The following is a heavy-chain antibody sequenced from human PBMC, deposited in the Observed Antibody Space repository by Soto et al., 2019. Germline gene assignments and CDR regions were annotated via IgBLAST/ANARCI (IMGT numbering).Heavy chain of an antibody. J-gene: IGHJ5*02. CDR3: ARDAPLSPPNRFDP. CDR1: GYTFTSYG. Sequence: GASVKVSCKAPGYTFTSYGISWVRQAPGQGLEWMGWISAYNGNTNYAQKLQGRVTMTTDTSTSTAYMELRSLRSDDTAVYYCARDAPLSPPNRFDPWGQGTLVPVSS. V-gene: IGHV1-18*01. CDR2: ISAYNGNT.